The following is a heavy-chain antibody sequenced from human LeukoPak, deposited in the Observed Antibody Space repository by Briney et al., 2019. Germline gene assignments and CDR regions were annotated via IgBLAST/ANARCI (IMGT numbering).Heavy chain of an antibody. V-gene: IGHV1-2*02. CDR3: ARDRITYDSSGYSY. CDR1: GYTFTSYG. D-gene: IGHD3-22*01. CDR2: INPNSGGT. Sequence: ASVKVSCTASGYTFTSYGISWVRQAPGQGLEWMGWINPNSGGTNYAQKFQGRVTMTRDTPISTAYMELSRLRSDDTAVYYCARDRITYDSSGYSYWGQGPLVTVSS. J-gene: IGHJ4*02.